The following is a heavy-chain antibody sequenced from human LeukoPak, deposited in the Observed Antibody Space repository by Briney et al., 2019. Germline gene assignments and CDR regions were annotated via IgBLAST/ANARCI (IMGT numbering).Heavy chain of an antibody. CDR1: GFTFSSYA. D-gene: IGHD2-8*01. CDR3: ARIVPRTLNWFDP. Sequence: PGGSLRLSCAASGFTFSSYAMSWVRQAPGKGLEWVSAISGSGGSTYYADSVKGRFTISRDNSKKPLYLQMNSLRAEDTAVYYCARIVPRTLNWFDPWGQGTLVTVSS. CDR2: ISGSGGST. V-gene: IGHV3-23*01. J-gene: IGHJ5*02.